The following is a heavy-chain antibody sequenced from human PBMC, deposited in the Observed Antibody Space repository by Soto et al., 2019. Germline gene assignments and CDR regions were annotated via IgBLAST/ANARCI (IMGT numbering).Heavy chain of an antibody. CDR2: IWYDGSNK. CDR3: ARDRGQQRYYYGMDV. CDR1: GFTLSSYG. D-gene: IGHD6-13*01. J-gene: IGHJ6*02. Sequence: GGSLRLSCAASGFTLSSYGMHWVRQAPGKGLEWVAVIWYDGSNKYYADSVKGRFTISRDNSKNTLYLQMNSLRAEDTAVYYCARDRGQQRYYYGMDVWGQGTTVTVSS. V-gene: IGHV3-33*01.